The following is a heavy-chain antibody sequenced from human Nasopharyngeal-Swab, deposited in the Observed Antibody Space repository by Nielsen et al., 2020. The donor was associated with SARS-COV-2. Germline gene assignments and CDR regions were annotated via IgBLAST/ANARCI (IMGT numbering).Heavy chain of an antibody. D-gene: IGHD6-19*01. CDR2: INHSGST. J-gene: IGHJ4*02. CDR3: ARLSLYSSGSVDY. Sequence: SETLSLTCAVYGGSFSGYYWSWIRQPPGKGLEWIGEINHSGSTYYNPSLKSRVTISVDTSKNQFSLKLSSVTAADTAVYYCARLSLYSSGSVDYWGQGTLVTVSS. CDR1: GGSFSGYY. V-gene: IGHV4-34*01.